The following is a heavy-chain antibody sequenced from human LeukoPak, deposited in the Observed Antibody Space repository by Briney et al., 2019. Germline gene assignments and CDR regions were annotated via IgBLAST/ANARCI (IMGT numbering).Heavy chain of an antibody. Sequence: ASVKVSYKASGGTFSSYAISWVRQAPGQGLEWMGGIIPIFGTANYAQKFQGIVMITADESTSTAYMELSSLRSEVTAVYYCARDLSFGDYYYMDVWGKGTTVTVSS. CDR2: IIPIFGTA. V-gene: IGHV1-69*13. CDR3: ARDLSFGDYYYMDV. CDR1: GGTFSSYA. J-gene: IGHJ6*03. D-gene: IGHD3-16*01.